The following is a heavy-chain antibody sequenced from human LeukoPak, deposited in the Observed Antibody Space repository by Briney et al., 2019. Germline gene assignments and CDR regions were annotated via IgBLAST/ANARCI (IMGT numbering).Heavy chain of an antibody. J-gene: IGHJ4*02. Sequence: SETLSLTCTVSGGSISSYYWSWIRLPPGKGLEWIGYIYYSGSTNYNPSLKSRVTISVDTSKNQFSLKLSSVTAADTAVYHCARITKLQYFDYWGQGTLVTVSS. CDR3: ARITKLQYFDY. D-gene: IGHD3-16*01. CDR1: GGSISSYY. V-gene: IGHV4-59*01. CDR2: IYYSGST.